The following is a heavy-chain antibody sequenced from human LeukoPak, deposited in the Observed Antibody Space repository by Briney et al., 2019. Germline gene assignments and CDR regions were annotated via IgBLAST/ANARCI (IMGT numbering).Heavy chain of an antibody. CDR1: GFTFSDYY. CDR2: ISNSGGTI. D-gene: IGHD6-6*01. V-gene: IGHV3-11*04. CDR3: ARGRWQLVPFDY. Sequence: PGGSLRLSCAASGFTFSDYYMSWIRQAPGKGLEWISYISNSGGTIYYADSVKGRFTISRDNAKNSLFLQMNSLRADDTAVYYCARGRWQLVPFDYWGQGTLVTVSS. J-gene: IGHJ4*02.